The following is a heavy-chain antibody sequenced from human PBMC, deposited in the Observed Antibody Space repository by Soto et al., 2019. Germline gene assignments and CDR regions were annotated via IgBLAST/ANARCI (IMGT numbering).Heavy chain of an antibody. D-gene: IGHD3-22*01. CDR2: IYYSGST. Sequence: SETLSLTCTVSGGSISSGGYYWSWIRQHPGKGLEWIGYIYYSGSTYYNPSLKSRVTISVDTSKNQFSLKLSSVTAADTAVYYCARILLDYYDSSGYSWLYAFDIWGQGTMVT. V-gene: IGHV4-31*03. CDR3: ARILLDYYDSSGYSWLYAFDI. CDR1: GGSISSGGYY. J-gene: IGHJ3*02.